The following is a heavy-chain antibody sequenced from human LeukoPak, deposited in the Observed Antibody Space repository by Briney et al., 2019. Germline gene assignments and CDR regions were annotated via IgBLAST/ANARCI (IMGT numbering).Heavy chain of an antibody. V-gene: IGHV4-4*07. CDR1: GGSFSGYY. J-gene: IGHJ5*02. Sequence: SETLSLTCAVYGGSFSGYYWSWIRQPAGKGLEWIGRIYTSGSTNYNPSLKSRVTISVDTSKNQFSLKLNSVTAADTAVYYCARDKALDIVATSWFDPWGQGTLVTVSS. CDR2: IYTSGST. D-gene: IGHD5-12*01. CDR3: ARDKALDIVATSWFDP.